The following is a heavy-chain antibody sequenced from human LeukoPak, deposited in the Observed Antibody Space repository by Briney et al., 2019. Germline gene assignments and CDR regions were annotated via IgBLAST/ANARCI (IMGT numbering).Heavy chain of an antibody. V-gene: IGHV4-61*01. CDR2: IYYTGST. CDR1: GVSVSSDSYY. J-gene: IGHJ4*02. CDR3: ATKGPRRGYFDY. Sequence: SETLSLTCTVSGVSVSSDSYYWSWIRQPPGKRLEWIGYIYYTGSTNYNPSLKSRVTISVDMSKNQFSLKLTSVTAADTAVYYCATKGPRRGYFDYWGQGTLVAVSS.